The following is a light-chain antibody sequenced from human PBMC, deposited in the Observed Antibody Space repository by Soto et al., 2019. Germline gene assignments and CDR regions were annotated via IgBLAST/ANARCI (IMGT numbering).Light chain of an antibody. J-gene: IGKJ1*01. V-gene: IGKV1-5*03. CDR2: RAS. CDR1: QSISSW. CDR3: EQYNSSPT. Sequence: DIQLTQTPSNLSASLGDRVIITRGASQSISSWLAWYQQKAGEAPKLLIYRASSLQSGVPSRFSGSGSGTEFTLTISSLQPDDFATYYCEQYNSSPTFGQGTKVDNK.